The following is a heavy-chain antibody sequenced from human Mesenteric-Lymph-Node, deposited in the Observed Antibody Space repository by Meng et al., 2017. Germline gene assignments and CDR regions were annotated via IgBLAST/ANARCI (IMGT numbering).Heavy chain of an antibody. CDR3: ARIPDFIVSKYYFDY. CDR1: GFTFSSYS. Sequence: GESLKISCAASGFTFSSYSMNWVRQAPGKGLKWVSSISSSSSYIYYADSVKGRFTISRDNAKNSLYLQMNSLRAEDTAVYYCARIPDFIVSKYYFDYWGQGTLVTVSS. CDR2: ISSSSSYI. J-gene: IGHJ4*02. D-gene: IGHD1-26*01. V-gene: IGHV3-21*01.